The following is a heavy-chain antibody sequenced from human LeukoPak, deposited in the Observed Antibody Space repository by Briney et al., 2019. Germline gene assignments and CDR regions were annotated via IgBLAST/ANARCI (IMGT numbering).Heavy chain of an antibody. J-gene: IGHJ4*02. V-gene: IGHV3-21*01. Sequence: GGSLRLSCAASGFAFSSYSMSWVRQAPGKGLEWVSSISTSSSYIYYADSVKGRFTISRDNAKNSLYLQMSSLRAEDTAVYYCARVGEKAFHLWPEIDYWGQGTLVTVS. CDR3: ARVGEKAFHLWPEIDY. D-gene: IGHD5-24*01. CDR1: GFAFSSYS. CDR2: ISTSSSYI.